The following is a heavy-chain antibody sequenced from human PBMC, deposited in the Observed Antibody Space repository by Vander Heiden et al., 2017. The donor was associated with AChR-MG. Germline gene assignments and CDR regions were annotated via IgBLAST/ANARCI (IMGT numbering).Heavy chain of an antibody. Sequence: EVQLVESGGGLVQPGGSLRLSCAASGFPISTNYISWFRPAPGTGLEWVSIIHSSGSAYYADSVKGRFTISRDDSKNTLYLQMNSLRAEDTAVYYCARDLSSTVPLATATYYGMDVWGQGTTVTVSS. CDR1: GFPISTNY. J-gene: IGHJ6*02. D-gene: IGHD2-21*02. CDR3: ARDLSSTVPLATATYYGMDV. V-gene: IGHV3-66*02. CDR2: IHSSGSA.